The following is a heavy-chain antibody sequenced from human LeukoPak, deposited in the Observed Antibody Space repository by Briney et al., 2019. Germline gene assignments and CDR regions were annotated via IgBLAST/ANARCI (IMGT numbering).Heavy chain of an antibody. D-gene: IGHD2-15*01. CDR1: GFTFSSYS. Sequence: GGSLRLSCAASGFTFSSYSMNWVRQAPGKGLEWVSSISSSSSYIYYADSVKGRFTISRDNAKNSLYLQMNSLRAEDTAVYYCARHRPNIVVVVADMGDDAFDIWGQGTMVTVSS. CDR3: ARHRPNIVVVVADMGDDAFDI. J-gene: IGHJ3*02. V-gene: IGHV3-21*04. CDR2: ISSSSSYI.